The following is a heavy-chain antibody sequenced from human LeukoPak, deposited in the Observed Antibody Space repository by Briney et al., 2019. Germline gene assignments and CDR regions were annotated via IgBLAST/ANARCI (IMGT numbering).Heavy chain of an antibody. Sequence: SETLSLTCTVSGGSISSRGYYWGWIRQPPGKGLEWIGTIYYSGSTYYNSSLKSRVTISADTSKNQFSLNLSSVTAADTAVYYCARRLTQYDCFDPWGQGILVTVSS. J-gene: IGHJ5*02. CDR3: ARRLTQYDCFDP. V-gene: IGHV4-39*01. D-gene: IGHD2-2*01. CDR2: IYYSGST. CDR1: GGSISSRGYY.